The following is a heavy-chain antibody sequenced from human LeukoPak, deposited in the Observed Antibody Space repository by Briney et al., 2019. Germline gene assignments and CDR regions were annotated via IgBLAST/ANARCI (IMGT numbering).Heavy chain of an antibody. J-gene: IGHJ6*02. V-gene: IGHV1-46*01. CDR1: GYTFTSYY. CDR2: INPSGGST. CDR3: ARDISREGYYYYGMDV. Sequence: ASVKVSCKASGYTFTSYYMHWMRQAPGQGLEWMGIINPSGGSTSYAQKFQGRVTMTRDTSTNTFYMELSSLRSEDTAVYYCARDISREGYYYYGMDVWGQGTTVTVSS.